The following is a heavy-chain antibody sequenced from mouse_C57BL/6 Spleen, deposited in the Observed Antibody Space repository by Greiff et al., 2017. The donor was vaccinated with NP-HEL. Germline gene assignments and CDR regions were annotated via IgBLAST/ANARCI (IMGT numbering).Heavy chain of an antibody. CDR3: ARTEYDYAFDY. D-gene: IGHD2-4*01. CDR2: IHPNSGST. CDR1: GYTFTSYW. J-gene: IGHJ2*01. V-gene: IGHV1-64*01. Sequence: VQLQQSGAELVKPGASVKLSCKASGYTFTSYWMHWVKQRPGQGLEWIGMIHPNSGSTNYNEKFKSKATLTVDKSSSTAYMQLSSLTSEDSAVYYCARTEYDYAFDYWGQGTTLTVSS.